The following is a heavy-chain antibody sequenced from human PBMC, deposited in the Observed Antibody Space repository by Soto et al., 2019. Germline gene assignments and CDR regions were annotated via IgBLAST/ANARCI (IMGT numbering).Heavy chain of an antibody. V-gene: IGHV3-23*01. CDR1: GITFSSHA. Sequence: EVQLLESGGGLVQPGGSLRLSCAASGITFSSHAMSWVRQAPGKGLDWVSGISGNGVNTYYADSVKGRFTISRDNSKNTMYLQMNSLRAEDTAVYYCVTDLMILFGGVIVQYYFDYWGQGTLVTVSS. CDR3: VTDLMILFGGVIVQYYFDY. CDR2: ISGNGVNT. D-gene: IGHD3-16*02. J-gene: IGHJ4*02.